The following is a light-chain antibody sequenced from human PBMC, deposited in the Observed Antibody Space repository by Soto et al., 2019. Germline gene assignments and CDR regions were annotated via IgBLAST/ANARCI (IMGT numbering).Light chain of an antibody. Sequence: IQMTQSPSSLSASVGARVTISCRASQSIATYLNWYQQKPGKAPNLLIYEASSLQSGVPSGFSGTGSGTDFTLTISSLQPEDFATYYCQQTYSTPRTFGQGTKVDIK. V-gene: IGKV1-39*01. J-gene: IGKJ1*01. CDR1: QSIATY. CDR3: QQTYSTPRT. CDR2: EAS.